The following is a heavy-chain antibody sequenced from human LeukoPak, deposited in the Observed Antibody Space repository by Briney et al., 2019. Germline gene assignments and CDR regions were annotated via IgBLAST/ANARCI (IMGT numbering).Heavy chain of an antibody. CDR3: ARGLSVPSGVRDRAPGIENQGDY. Sequence: EASVKVSCKASGYTFTSYYMHWVRQAPGQGLEWMGRINPNSGGTNYAQKFQGRVTMTRDTSISTAYMELSRLRSDDTAVYYCARGLSVPSGVRDRAPGIENQGDYWGQGTLVTVSS. J-gene: IGHJ4*02. CDR1: GYTFTSYY. CDR2: INPNSGGT. V-gene: IGHV1-2*06. D-gene: IGHD3-10*01.